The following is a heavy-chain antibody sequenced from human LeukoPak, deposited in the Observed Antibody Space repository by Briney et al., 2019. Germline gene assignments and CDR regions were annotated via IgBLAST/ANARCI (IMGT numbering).Heavy chain of an antibody. CDR2: INSDGSST. V-gene: IGHV3-74*01. J-gene: IGHJ4*02. CDR3: ARGSYYDSSGYYKRSPFDY. CDR1: GFTFSSYW. D-gene: IGHD3-22*01. Sequence: PGGSLRLSCAASGFTFSSYWMHWVRQAPGKGLVWVSRINSDGSSTSYADSVKGRFTISRDNAKNTLYLQMNSLRAEDTAVYYCARGSYYDSSGYYKRSPFDYWGQGTLVTVSS.